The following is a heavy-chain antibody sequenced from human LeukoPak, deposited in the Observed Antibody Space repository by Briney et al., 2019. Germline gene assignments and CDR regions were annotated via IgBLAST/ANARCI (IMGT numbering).Heavy chain of an antibody. CDR3: ARADRFWWELPLDY. CDR1: GYTFTGYY. CDR2: INPNSGGT. Sequence: ASVKVSCKASGYTFTGYYMHWVRQAPGQGLEWMGWINPNSGGTNYAQKFQGRVTMTRDTSISTAYMELSRLRSDDTAMYYCARADRFWWELPLDYWGQGTLVTVSS. V-gene: IGHV1-2*02. J-gene: IGHJ4*02. D-gene: IGHD1-26*01.